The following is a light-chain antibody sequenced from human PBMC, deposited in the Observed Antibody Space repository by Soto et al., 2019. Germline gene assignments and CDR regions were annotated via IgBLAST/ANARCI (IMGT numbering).Light chain of an antibody. J-gene: IGKJ5*01. CDR3: QQYNIGYSLT. CDR1: QTVSSN. Sequence: EIVLTQYPGTLTVCTRERATLSCRASQTVSSNLLAWYQQKPGQAPRLLIYGASTRATGIPARFSGSGYGTYFTLTISSLQSEDFAVYYCQQYNIGYSLTFGQGTRLEIK. CDR2: GAS. V-gene: IGKV3-15*01.